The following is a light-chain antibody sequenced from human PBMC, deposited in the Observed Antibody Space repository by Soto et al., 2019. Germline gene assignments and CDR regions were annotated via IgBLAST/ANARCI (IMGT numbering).Light chain of an antibody. CDR1: SSNIGNNY. Sequence: QSVLTQPPSVSSAPGQKVTISCSGSSSNIGNNYVSWYQQLPGTAPKLLIYDNNKRPSGIPDLFPGSKSGTSATLGITGLQTGDEADYYCGTWDSSLSAVVFGGGTKLTVL. CDR3: GTWDSSLSAVV. J-gene: IGLJ2*01. V-gene: IGLV1-51*01. CDR2: DNN.